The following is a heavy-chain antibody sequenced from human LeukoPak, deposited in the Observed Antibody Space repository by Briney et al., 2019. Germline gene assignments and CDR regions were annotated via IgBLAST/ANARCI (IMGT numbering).Heavy chain of an antibody. J-gene: IGHJ4*02. V-gene: IGHV3-48*03. Sequence: PGGSLRLSCAASGFTFSSYEMNWVRQAPGKGLEWVSYISSSGSTIYYADSVKGRFTISRDNAKNSLYLQMNSLRADDTAVYYCGRLWFGELYLPFDYWGQGTLVTVSS. CDR3: GRLWFGELYLPFDY. D-gene: IGHD3-10*01. CDR1: GFTFSSYE. CDR2: ISSSGSTI.